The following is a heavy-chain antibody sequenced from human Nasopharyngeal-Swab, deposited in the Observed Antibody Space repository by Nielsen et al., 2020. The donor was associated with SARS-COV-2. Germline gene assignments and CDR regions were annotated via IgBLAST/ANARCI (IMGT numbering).Heavy chain of an antibody. CDR3: AREVRGSYWPAFDI. J-gene: IGHJ3*02. CDR1: GFTVSSYW. V-gene: IGHV3-7*01. CDR2: IKQDGSEK. D-gene: IGHD1-26*01. Sequence: GESLKISCAASGFTVSSYWMSWVRQAPGKGLEWVANIKQDGSEKYYVDSVKGRFTISRDNAKNSLYLQMNSLRAEDTAVYYCAREVRGSYWPAFDIWGQGTMVTVSS.